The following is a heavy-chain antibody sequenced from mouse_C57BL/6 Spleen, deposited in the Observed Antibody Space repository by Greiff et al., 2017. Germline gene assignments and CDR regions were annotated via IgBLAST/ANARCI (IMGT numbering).Heavy chain of an antibody. CDR3: ARDYDYDANYFDY. CDR1: GFTFSDYG. Sequence: EVQLQESGGGLVKPGGSLKLSCAASGFTFSDYGMHWVRQAPEQGLEWVAYISSGSSTIYYADTVKGRFTIARDNAKNTLFLQMTSLRYEDTAMYYCARDYDYDANYFDYWGQGTTLTVSS. CDR2: ISSGSSTI. J-gene: IGHJ2*01. D-gene: IGHD2-4*01. V-gene: IGHV5-17*01.